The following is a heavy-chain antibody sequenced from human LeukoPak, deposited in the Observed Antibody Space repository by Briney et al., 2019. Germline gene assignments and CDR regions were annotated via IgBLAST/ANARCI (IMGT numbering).Heavy chain of an antibody. CDR1: GGSISSSGYY. V-gene: IGHV4-31*03. D-gene: IGHD6-6*01. Sequence: SETLSLTCTVSGGSISSSGYYWSWIRQHPGKGLEWIGYIYYSGSTDYNPSLKSRVTISVDTSKNQFSLKLSSVTAADTAVYYCARGYSSSGYDYWGQGTLVTVSS. J-gene: IGHJ4*02. CDR3: ARGYSSSGYDY. CDR2: IYYSGST.